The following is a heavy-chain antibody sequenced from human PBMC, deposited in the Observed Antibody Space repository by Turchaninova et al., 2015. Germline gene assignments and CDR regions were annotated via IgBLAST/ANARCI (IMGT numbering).Heavy chain of an antibody. J-gene: IGHJ3*02. Sequence: QVQLQQWGAGLLKPSETLALTCAVYGGSFSGYYWSWIRQPPGKGVDWIGEINHSGSTNYNPSLKSRVTISVDTSKNQFSLKLGSVTAADTAVYYCARRPYGAFDIWGQGTMVTVSS. CDR3: ARRPYGAFDI. D-gene: IGHD2-8*01. CDR2: INHSGST. CDR1: GGSFSGYY. V-gene: IGHV4-34*01.